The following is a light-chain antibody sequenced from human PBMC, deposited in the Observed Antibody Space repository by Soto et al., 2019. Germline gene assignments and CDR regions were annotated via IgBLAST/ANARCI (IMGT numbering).Light chain of an antibody. CDR1: QSVSSN. J-gene: IGKJ4*01. Sequence: EIVMTQSPATLSVSPGERASLSCRASQSVSSNLAWYQQKPGQTPRLLIYATSTRATGIPARFSGSGSGTEFTLTISSLQPEDFATYYCQQYDSYPLTFGGGTRVEIK. V-gene: IGKV3-15*01. CDR3: QQYDSYPLT. CDR2: ATS.